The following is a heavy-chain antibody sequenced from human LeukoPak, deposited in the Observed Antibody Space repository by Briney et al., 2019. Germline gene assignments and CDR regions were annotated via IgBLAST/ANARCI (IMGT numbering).Heavy chain of an antibody. D-gene: IGHD6-19*01. J-gene: IGHJ4*02. CDR2: ITSSGSYI. Sequence: GGSLRLSCAASGFTLSSYSMSWVRQAPGKGLEWVSSITSSGSYIYYADSVKGRFTISRDNAKNPLYLQMNSLRAEDTAVYYCTRGAGTGWRFDSWGQGTLLTVSS. V-gene: IGHV3-21*01. CDR1: GFTLSSYS. CDR3: TRGAGTGWRFDS.